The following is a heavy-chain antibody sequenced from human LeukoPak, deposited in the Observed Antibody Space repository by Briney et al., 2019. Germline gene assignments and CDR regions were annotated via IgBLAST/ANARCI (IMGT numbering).Heavy chain of an antibody. J-gene: IGHJ4*02. CDR2: IYYSGST. V-gene: IGHV4-59*08. D-gene: IGHD3-16*02. CDR1: GGSISSYY. Sequence: SETLSLTCTVSGGSISSYYWSWIRQPPGKGLEWIGYIYYSGSTNYNPSLKSRVTISVDTSKNQFSLKLSSVTAADTAVYYCARHRIERYVWGSYRYTGPRYYFDYWGRGTLVTVSS. CDR3: ARHRIERYVWGSYRYTGPRYYFDY.